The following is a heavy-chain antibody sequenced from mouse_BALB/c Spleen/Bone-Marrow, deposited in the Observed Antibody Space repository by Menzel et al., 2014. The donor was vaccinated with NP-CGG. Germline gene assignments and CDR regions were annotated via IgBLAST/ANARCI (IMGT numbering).Heavy chain of an antibody. CDR1: GYSITSGYY. CDR2: ISYDGNN. V-gene: IGHV3-6*02. CDR3: ARRGYGNLDY. J-gene: IGHJ2*01. D-gene: IGHD2-10*02. Sequence: VQLKDSGPGLVKPSQSLSLTCSVTGYSITSGYYWNWIRQFPGNKLEWMGYISYDGNNNYNPSLKNRISITRDTSKNQFFLKLNSVTTEDTATYYCARRGYGNLDYWGQGTTLTVSS.